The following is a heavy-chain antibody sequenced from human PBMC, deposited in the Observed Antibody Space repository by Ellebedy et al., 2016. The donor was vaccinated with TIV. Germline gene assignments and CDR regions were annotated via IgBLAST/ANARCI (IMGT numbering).Heavy chain of an antibody. CDR1: GFTVSGYW. V-gene: IGHV3-74*01. CDR2: INTDGSST. CDR3: ARVVSSSWYDDY. J-gene: IGHJ4*02. Sequence: GESLKISCAASGFTVSGYWMHWVRQVPGKGLVWLARINTDGSSTRYADSVMGRFIISRDNAKNTLYLQMNSLRADDTAVYYCARVVSSSWYDDYWGQGTLVTVSS. D-gene: IGHD6-13*01.